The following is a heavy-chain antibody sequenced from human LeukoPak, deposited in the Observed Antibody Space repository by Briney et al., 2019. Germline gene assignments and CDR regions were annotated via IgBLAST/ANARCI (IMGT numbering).Heavy chain of an antibody. J-gene: IGHJ4*02. Sequence: GGSLRLSCAASGFTFSDYGMHWVRQAPGKGLEWVAVIWYDGSNKYYADSVKGRFTISRDNSKNTLYLQMNSLRAEDTAVYYCATDYADYDSSGYGFDYWGQGTLVTVSS. CDR2: IWYDGSNK. CDR1: GFTFSDYG. CDR3: ATDYADYDSSGYGFDY. V-gene: IGHV3-33*08. D-gene: IGHD3-22*01.